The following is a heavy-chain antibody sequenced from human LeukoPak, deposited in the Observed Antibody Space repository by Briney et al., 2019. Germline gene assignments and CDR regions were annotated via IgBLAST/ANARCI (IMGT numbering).Heavy chain of an antibody. CDR2: IYYSGST. CDR1: GGSISSYY. Sequence: SETLSLTCTVSGGSISSYYWSWIRQPPGKGLEWIGYIYYSGSTNYNPSLKSRVTISVDTSKNQFSLKLTSVTAADTAVYYCARGLVVTEYNFDYWGQGTLVTVSS. J-gene: IGHJ4*02. CDR3: ARGLVVTEYNFDY. D-gene: IGHD2-21*02. V-gene: IGHV4-59*08.